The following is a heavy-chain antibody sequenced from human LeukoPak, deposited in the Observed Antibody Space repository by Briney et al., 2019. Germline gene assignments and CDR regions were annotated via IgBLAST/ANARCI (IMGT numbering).Heavy chain of an antibody. CDR3: AREGYCSGSNCWNFQH. D-gene: IGHD2-15*01. J-gene: IGHJ1*01. CDR1: GYTFTMYY. CDR2: INPNADST. Sequence: ASVKVSCKASGYTFTMYYMSWVRQAPGQGPEWMGIINPNADSTTYAQKFQGRVTMTTNKSTSTVYMELSSLRSEDTAVYYCAREGYCSGSNCWNFQHWGQGTLVTVSS. V-gene: IGHV1-46*01.